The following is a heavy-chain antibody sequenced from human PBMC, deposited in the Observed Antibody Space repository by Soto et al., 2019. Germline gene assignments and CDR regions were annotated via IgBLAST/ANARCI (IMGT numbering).Heavy chain of an antibody. CDR3: AKDHGVAGASTRGFDA. CDR2: ISGTGGTT. J-gene: IGHJ3*01. D-gene: IGHD1-26*01. V-gene: IGHV3-23*01. Sequence: GGSLRLSCAASGFTFSSHAMNSARQAPGKGLEWVSVISGTGGTTYYADSVKGQFTISRDNSKNTLYLQMNSLRAEDTGVYYCAKDHGVAGASTRGFDAWGQGTMVTVSS. CDR1: GFTFSSHA.